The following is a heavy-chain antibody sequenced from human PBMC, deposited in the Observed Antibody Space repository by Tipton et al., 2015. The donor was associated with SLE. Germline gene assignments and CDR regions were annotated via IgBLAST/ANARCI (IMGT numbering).Heavy chain of an antibody. CDR3: ARDSFGSGSFARLEDN. CDR1: GYTFTGHY. D-gene: IGHD3-10*01. CDR2: INPDTGGT. Sequence: LVQSGAEVKKPGASMRVSCKASGYTFTGHYIHWVRQGPGQGLEWMGWINPDTGGTKYAEKFQGRVTMTRDTSIHTVYLELTRLRSDDPAVYYCARDSFGSGSFARLEDNWGQRTLVTVSS. V-gene: IGHV1-2*02. J-gene: IGHJ4*02.